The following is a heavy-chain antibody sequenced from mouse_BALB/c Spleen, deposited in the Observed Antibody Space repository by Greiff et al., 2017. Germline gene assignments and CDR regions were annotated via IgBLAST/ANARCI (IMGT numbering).Heavy chain of an antibody. CDR2: IYPGDGDT. J-gene: IGHJ1*01. D-gene: IGHD2-14*01. V-gene: IGHV1-87*01. CDR3: ARPYYRYDWYFDV. Sequence: VQLQQSGAELARPGASVKLSCKASGYTFSSYWMQWVKQRPGQGLEWIGAIYPGDGDTRYTQKFKGKATLTADKSSSTAYMQLSSLASEDSAVYYCARPYYRYDWYFDVWGAGTTVTVSS. CDR1: GYTFSSYW.